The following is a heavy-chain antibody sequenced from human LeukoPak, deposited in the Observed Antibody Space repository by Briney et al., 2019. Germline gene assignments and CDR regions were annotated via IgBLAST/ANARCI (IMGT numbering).Heavy chain of an antibody. V-gene: IGHV4-59*01. D-gene: IGHD6-25*01. J-gene: IGHJ1*01. CDR3: ARGTEGSAWLLQH. CDR2: TSNSGST. CDR1: GGSINSYY. Sequence: SETLSLTCADYGGSINSYYWSWIRQPPGEGLEWIGYTSNSGSTDYNPSLKSRVTISVDTSKNQFSLDPNSVTAADTAVYYCARGTEGSAWLLQHWGQGTMVTVSS.